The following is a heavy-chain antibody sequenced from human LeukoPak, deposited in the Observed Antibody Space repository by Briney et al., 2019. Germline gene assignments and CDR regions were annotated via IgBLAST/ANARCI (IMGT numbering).Heavy chain of an antibody. CDR2: IYTSGST. J-gene: IGHJ5*02. CDR3: ARDLGWDIVVVPAAIENWFDP. Sequence: PSETLSLTCTVSGGSISSYYWSWIRQPAGKGLEWIGRIYTSGSTNYNPSLKSRVTMSVVTSKNQFSLKLSSVTAADTAVYYCARDLGWDIVVVPAAIENWFDPWGQGTLVTVSS. D-gene: IGHD2-2*02. V-gene: IGHV4-4*07. CDR1: GGSISSYY.